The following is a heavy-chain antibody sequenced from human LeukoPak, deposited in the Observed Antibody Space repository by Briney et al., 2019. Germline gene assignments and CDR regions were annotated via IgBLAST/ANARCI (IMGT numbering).Heavy chain of an antibody. CDR1: GYSFTTYW. Sequence: GESLKISCKRSGYSFTTYWIGWVRQMPGKGLKWMQIIYPGDSDTRYSPSFQGQVTISADKSISTAYLQWSSLKASDTAMYYCARGTTVVTLDYFDYWGQGTLVTVSS. CDR3: ARGTTVVTLDYFDY. CDR2: IYPGDSDT. D-gene: IGHD4-23*01. J-gene: IGHJ4*02. V-gene: IGHV5-51*01.